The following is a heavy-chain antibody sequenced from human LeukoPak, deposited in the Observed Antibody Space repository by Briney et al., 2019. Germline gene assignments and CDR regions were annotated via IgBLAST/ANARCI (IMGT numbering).Heavy chain of an antibody. J-gene: IGHJ5*02. CDR1: GGSISSYY. CDR3: ASGHYYGSGSYFGWFDP. Sequence: SETLSLICTVSGGSISSYYWSWIRQPPGEGLEWIGYIYYSGSTNYNPSLKGRVTISVDTSKNQFSLKLSYVTAADTAVYYCASGHYYGSGSYFGWFDPWGQGTLVTVPS. CDR2: IYYSGST. D-gene: IGHD3-10*01. V-gene: IGHV4-59*08.